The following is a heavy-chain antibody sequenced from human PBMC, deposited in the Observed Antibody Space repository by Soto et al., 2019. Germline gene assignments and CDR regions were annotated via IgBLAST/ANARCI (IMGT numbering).Heavy chain of an antibody. V-gene: IGHV4-39*01. CDR1: GDSITSNSYF. CDR3: ARHLSVDYFDY. Sequence: SETLSLTCTVSGDSITSNSYFWAWIRQPPGKGLEWIGSIYYSGTTYYNPSLKSRVTISVDRSKNQFSLKLTSVTAADTAVYYCARHLSVDYFDYWGQGALVTVSS. CDR2: IYYSGTT. D-gene: IGHD3-16*02. J-gene: IGHJ4*02.